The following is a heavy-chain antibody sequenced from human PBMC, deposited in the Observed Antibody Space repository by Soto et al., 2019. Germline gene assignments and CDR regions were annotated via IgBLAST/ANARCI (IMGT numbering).Heavy chain of an antibody. CDR3: ARNLKGAVAAYRNYYCYYGMDV. CDR1: GYTFTSYA. Sequence: ASVKVSCKASGYTFTSYAMHWVRQAPGQRLEWMGWINAGNGNTKYSQKFQGRVTITRDTSASTAYMELSSLRSEDTAVYYCARNLKGAVAAYRNYYCYYGMDVWGRGTTVTVAS. D-gene: IGHD6-19*01. CDR2: INAGNGNT. J-gene: IGHJ6*04. V-gene: IGHV1-3*01.